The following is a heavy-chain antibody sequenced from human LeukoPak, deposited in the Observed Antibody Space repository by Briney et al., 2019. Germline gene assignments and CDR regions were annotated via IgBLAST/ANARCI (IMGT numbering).Heavy chain of an antibody. CDR1: GGSISSYY. CDR3: ARDSPSGSYFDY. Sequence: PSETLSLTCTVSGGSISSYYWSWIRQPPGKGLEWIGYIYYSGSTNYNPSLKSRVTISVDTSKNQFSLKLSSVTAADTVVYYCARDSPSGSYFDYWGQGTLVTVSS. J-gene: IGHJ4*02. D-gene: IGHD1-26*01. V-gene: IGHV4-59*01. CDR2: IYYSGST.